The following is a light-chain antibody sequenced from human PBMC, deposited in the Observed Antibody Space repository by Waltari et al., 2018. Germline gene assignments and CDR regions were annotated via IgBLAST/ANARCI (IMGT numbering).Light chain of an antibody. CDR1: QSVTVNY. Sequence: EIVLTQSPGTLSLSPGERDTLSCRASQSVTVNYLAWYQQKFGQTPRLLIYGASNRAAGIPDRFSGSGSGTDFTLTISRLEPEDSAVYYCQQYGDGSFTFGQGTKLEI. CDR2: GAS. V-gene: IGKV3-20*01. CDR3: QQYGDGSFT. J-gene: IGKJ2*01.